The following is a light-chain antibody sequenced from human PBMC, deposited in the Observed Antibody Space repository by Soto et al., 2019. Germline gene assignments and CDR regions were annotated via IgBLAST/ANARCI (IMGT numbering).Light chain of an antibody. CDR3: QQRSRT. J-gene: IGKJ4*01. CDR2: DAS. Sequence: EIVLIQSPATLSLSPGERATLSCRASQSVSSYLAWYQQKPGQAPRLLIYDASNRATGIPARFSGSGSGTDFTLTISSLEPEDFAVYYCQQRSRTFGGGTKVEI. V-gene: IGKV3-11*01. CDR1: QSVSSY.